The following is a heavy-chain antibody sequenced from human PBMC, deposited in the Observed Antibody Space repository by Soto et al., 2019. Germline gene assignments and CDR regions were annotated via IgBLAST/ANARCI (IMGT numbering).Heavy chain of an antibody. J-gene: IGHJ4*02. D-gene: IGHD3-10*01. V-gene: IGHV4-39*07. CDR1: GGSISSSSYY. CDR2: IYYSGST. Sequence: SETLSLTCTVSGGSISSSSYYWGWIRQPPGKGMEWIGCIYYSGSTYYNPSLKSRVTISVDTSKNQFFLKLSSVIAADTAVYYCATGITMASFDYWGQGTLVTVSS. CDR3: ATGITMASFDY.